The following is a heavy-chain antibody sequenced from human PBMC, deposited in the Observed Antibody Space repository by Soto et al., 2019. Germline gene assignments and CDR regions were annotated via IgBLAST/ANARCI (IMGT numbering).Heavy chain of an antibody. V-gene: IGHV1-69*02. CDR1: GGTFSSYT. D-gene: IGHD3-10*01. CDR3: VCDYYGSGSDLETDY. Sequence: QVQLVQSGAEVKKPGSSVKVSCKASGGTFSSYTISWVRQAPGQGLEWMGRIIPILGIANYAQKFQGRVTITADKSTSTAYMELSSLRSEDTAVYYCVCDYYGSGSDLETDYWGQGTLVTVSS. CDR2: IIPILGIA. J-gene: IGHJ4*02.